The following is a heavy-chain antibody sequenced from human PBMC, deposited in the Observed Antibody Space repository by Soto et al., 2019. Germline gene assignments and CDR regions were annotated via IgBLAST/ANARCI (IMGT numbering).Heavy chain of an antibody. V-gene: IGHV1-69*01. D-gene: IGHD6-19*01. Sequence: QVQLVQSGAEVKKPGSSVKVSCKASGGTFSSYAISWVRQAPGQGLEWMGWIIPIFGTANYAQKFQGRVTITADESTSTAYMELSSLRSEDTAVYDCARGPSSGRLMNYYYGMDVWCQGTTVTVSS. CDR1: GGTFSSYA. CDR3: ARGPSSGRLMNYYYGMDV. J-gene: IGHJ6*02. CDR2: IIPIFGTA.